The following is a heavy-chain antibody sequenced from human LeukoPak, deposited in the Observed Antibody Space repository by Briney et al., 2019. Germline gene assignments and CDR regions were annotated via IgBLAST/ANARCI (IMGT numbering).Heavy chain of an antibody. J-gene: IGHJ5*02. Sequence: PSGGSTSYAQKFQGRVTMTRDTFTSTVYMELSSLRSEDTAVYYCARDQYCSSTSCYSWFDPWGQGTLVTVSS. CDR2: PSGGST. CDR3: ARDQYCSSTSCYSWFDP. D-gene: IGHD2-2*01. V-gene: IGHV1-46*01.